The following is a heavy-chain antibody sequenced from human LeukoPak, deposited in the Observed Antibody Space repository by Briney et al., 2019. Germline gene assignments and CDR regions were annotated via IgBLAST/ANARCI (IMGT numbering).Heavy chain of an antibody. J-gene: IGHJ4*02. CDR3: SKDDSSCWYSGYFDY. V-gene: IGHV3-23*01. CDR2: ISGSAAIT. D-gene: IGHD6-19*01. Sequence: GGSLRLSCAASGFSGFTFSHYGMNWVRQAPGKGLEWVSGISGSAAITYYADSVKGRFTISRDNSKNTLYLQMNSLRAEDTAVYYCSKDDSSCWYSGYFDYLGQGTLVTVSS. CDR1: GFSGFTFSHYG.